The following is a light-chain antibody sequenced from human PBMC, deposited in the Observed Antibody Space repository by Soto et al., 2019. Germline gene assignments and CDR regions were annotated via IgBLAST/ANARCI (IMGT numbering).Light chain of an antibody. CDR2: RNN. V-gene: IGLV1-47*01. J-gene: IGLJ2*01. CDR1: SSNIGSNY. CDR3: AAWDDSLSGEVV. Sequence: QPVLTQPPSASGTPGQRVTISCSGSSSNIGSNYVYWYQQLPGTAPKLLIYRNNQRPSGVPDRFSGSKSGTSASLAISGLRSEDGADYYCAAWDDSLSGEVVFGGGTKLTVL.